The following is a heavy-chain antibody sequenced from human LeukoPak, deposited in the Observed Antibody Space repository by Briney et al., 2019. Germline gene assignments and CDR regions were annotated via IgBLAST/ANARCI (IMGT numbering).Heavy chain of an antibody. Sequence: GGSLRLSCAASGFTFAKYAMTWVRQAPGQGLESVSTITGSGDRTYYANSAKGRFTISRDNSRNTLYLQMNSLRADDTAIYYCAKEPGSDVSNWYGAYDIWRQGTVVTVSS. V-gene: IGHV3-23*01. CDR3: AKEPGSDVSNWYGAYDI. CDR2: ITGSGDRT. D-gene: IGHD6-13*01. CDR1: GFTFAKYA. J-gene: IGHJ3*02.